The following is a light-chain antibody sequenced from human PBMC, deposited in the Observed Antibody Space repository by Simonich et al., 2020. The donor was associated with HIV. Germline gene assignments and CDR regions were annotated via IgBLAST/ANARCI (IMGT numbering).Light chain of an antibody. CDR3: QQYYSTPYT. J-gene: IGKJ2*01. V-gene: IGKV1-NL1*01. CDR1: QGISNS. Sequence: DIQMTQSPSSLSASVGDRVTITCRSSQGISNSLAWYQQKPGKAPKLLLYAASRLESGVPSRFSGSGSGTDYTLTISSLQPEDFATYYCQQYYSTPYTFVQGTKLEIK. CDR2: AAS.